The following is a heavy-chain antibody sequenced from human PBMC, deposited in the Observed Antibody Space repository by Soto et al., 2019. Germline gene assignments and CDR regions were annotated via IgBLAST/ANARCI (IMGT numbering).Heavy chain of an antibody. CDR2: MNPNSGNT. CDR3: AREGVRVMDV. V-gene: IGHV1-8*01. Sequence: QVLLVQSGAEVKKPGASVKVSCTASVYTFTSYDINWVRQATGQGIEWMGWMNPNSGNTGYAQKFQGRVTMTTNTSIITAYMELSSLRSEDTAVYYCAREGVRVMDVWGQGTTVTVSS. CDR1: VYTFTSYD. J-gene: IGHJ6*02. D-gene: IGHD3-16*01.